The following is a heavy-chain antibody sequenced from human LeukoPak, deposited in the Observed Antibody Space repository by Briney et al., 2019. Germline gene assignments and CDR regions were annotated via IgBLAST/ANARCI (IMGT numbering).Heavy chain of an antibody. CDR3: AKYLRVRGYSGYGF. CDR2: ISGSGGST. V-gene: IGHV3-23*01. D-gene: IGHD5-12*01. CDR1: GFTFSSYA. Sequence: QTGGSLRLSCAASGFTFSSYAMSWVRQAPGKGLEWVSAISGSGGSTYYADSVKGRFTISRDNSKSTLYLQMNSLRAEDTAVYYCAKYLRVRGYSGYGFGGQGTLVTVSS. J-gene: IGHJ4*02.